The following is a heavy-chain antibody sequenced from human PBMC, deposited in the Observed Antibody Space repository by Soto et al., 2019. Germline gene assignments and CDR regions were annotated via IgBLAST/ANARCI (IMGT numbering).Heavy chain of an antibody. V-gene: IGHV1-69*05. D-gene: IGHD6-13*01. CDR1: GGTFSSYA. J-gene: IGHJ4*02. CDR2: IIPIFGTA. CDR3: AMTSSWSDFDY. Sequence: GASVKVSCKASGGTFSSYAISWVRQAPGQGLEWMGGIIPIFGTANYAQKFQGRVTMTRNTSISTAYMELSSLRSEDTAVYYCAMTSSWSDFDYWGQGTLVTVSS.